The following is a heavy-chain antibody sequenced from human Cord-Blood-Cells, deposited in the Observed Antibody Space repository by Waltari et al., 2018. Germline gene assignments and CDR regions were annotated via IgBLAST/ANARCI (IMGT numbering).Heavy chain of an antibody. D-gene: IGHD7-27*01. CDR2: IYTSGST. V-gene: IGHV4-61*09. CDR3: ARVRVSGDRYFDL. CDR1: GGSISSGSYY. Sequence: QVQLQESGPGLVKPSQTLSLTCTVSGGSISSGSYYWRWIRQPAGKGLEWIGYIYTSGSTNYNPSLKSRVTISVDTSKNQFSLKLSSVTAADTAVYYCARVRVSGDRYFDLWGRGTLVTVSS. J-gene: IGHJ2*01.